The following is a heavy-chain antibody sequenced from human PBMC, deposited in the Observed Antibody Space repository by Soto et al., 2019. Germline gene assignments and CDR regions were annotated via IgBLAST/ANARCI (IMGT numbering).Heavy chain of an antibody. CDR1: GGTFSSYT. V-gene: IGHV1-69*02. CDR2: IIPILGIV. CDR3: ANPPRY. Sequence: VQLVQSGAEVKKPGSSVKVSCKASGGTFSSYTVSWVRQAPGQGLEWMGRIIPILGIVNYAQKFQGRVTMTADKSTGTAYMELSSMRFEDTAVYYCANPPRYWGQGTVVTVSS. J-gene: IGHJ4*02.